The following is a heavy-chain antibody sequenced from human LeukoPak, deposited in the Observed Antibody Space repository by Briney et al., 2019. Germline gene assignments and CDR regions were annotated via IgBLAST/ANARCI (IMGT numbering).Heavy chain of an antibody. CDR3: TTDAGIVGDTELY. CDR2: IQWKNDGGNA. D-gene: IGHD1-26*01. CDR1: GFTFSNAW. Sequence: PGGSLKLSCAASGFTFSNAWMSWLRQAPGRGGEGVGLIQWKNDGGNADYAARVKGSFTISREDSKNTLYLQMNSLKTEDTAVYYCTTDAGIVGDTELYWGQGTLVTVSS. J-gene: IGHJ4*02. V-gene: IGHV3-15*01.